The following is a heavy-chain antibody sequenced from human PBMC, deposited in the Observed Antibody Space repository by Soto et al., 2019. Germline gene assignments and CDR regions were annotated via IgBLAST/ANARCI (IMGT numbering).Heavy chain of an antibody. Sequence: EVQLLESGGGLVQPGGSLRLSCAASGFTFSSYAMSWVRQAPGKGLEWVSAISGSGGSTYYADSVKGRFTISRDNSKNTLYLQMNSRRAEDTAVYYCVPKPGKQLVNYWGQGTLVTVSS. CDR1: GFTFSSYA. D-gene: IGHD6-13*01. CDR2: ISGSGGST. J-gene: IGHJ4*02. CDR3: VPKPGKQLVNY. V-gene: IGHV3-23*01.